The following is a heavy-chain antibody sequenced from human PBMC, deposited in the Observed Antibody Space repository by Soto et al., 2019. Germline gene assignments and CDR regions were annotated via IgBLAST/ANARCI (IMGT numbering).Heavy chain of an antibody. CDR2: ISYDGSNK. D-gene: IGHD3-22*01. CDR1: GFTFSSYG. V-gene: IGHV3-30*18. CDR3: AKELSGGYYDSSGYYYLDY. J-gene: IGHJ4*02. Sequence: QVQLVESGGGVVQPGRSLRLSCAASGFTFSSYGMHWVRQAPGKGLEWVAVISYDGSNKYYADSVKGRFTISRDNSKNTLYLQMNSLRAEDTAVYYCAKELSGGYYDSSGYYYLDYWGQGTLVTVSS.